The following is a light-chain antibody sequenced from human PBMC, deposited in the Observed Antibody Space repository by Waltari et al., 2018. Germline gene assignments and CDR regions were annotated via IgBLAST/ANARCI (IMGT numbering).Light chain of an antibody. CDR3: YQHSSGYT. Sequence: VILTQSPATLSLSPGERVTLSCRASQSVSSSLAWYQQKPGQAPRLLIYSASSRATDIPDRFSGSGSGTEFTLTISSLEAEDVGVYHCYQHSSGYTFGPGTKLDVK. J-gene: IGKJ3*01. V-gene: IGKV3-11*01. CDR1: QSVSSS. CDR2: SAS.